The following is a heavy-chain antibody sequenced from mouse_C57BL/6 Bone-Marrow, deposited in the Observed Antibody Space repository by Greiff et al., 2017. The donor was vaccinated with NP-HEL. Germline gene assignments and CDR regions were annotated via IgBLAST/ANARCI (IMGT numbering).Heavy chain of an antibody. CDR1: GFTFSDFY. CDR2: SRNKANDYTT. CDR3: ARERAYYAMDY. J-gene: IGHJ4*01. V-gene: IGHV7-1*01. Sequence: EVQVVESGGGLVQSGRSLRLSCATSGFTFSDFYMEWVRQAPGMGLEWIAASRNKANDYTTEYSASVKGRFIVSRDTSQSILYLQMNALRAEDTAIYYCARERAYYAMDYWGQGTSVTVSS.